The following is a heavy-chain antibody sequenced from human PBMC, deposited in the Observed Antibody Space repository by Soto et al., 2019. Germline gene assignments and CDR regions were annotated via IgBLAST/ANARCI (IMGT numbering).Heavy chain of an antibody. CDR3: AREPRYCRSGSCSSTRDGCDI. J-gene: IGHJ3*02. V-gene: IGHV3-66*01. CDR1: GFIVSDSY. CDR2: IANRGDT. Sequence: EVQLVESGGGLVQPGGSLRLSCTASGFIVSDSYMNWVRQAPGKGLEWVSVIANRGDTHYADSVRGRFSPARTITDNNLHRQMNNMRVEDTSVYYRAREPRYCRSGSCSSTRDGCDIGGQGPLFTASS. D-gene: IGHD2-15*01.